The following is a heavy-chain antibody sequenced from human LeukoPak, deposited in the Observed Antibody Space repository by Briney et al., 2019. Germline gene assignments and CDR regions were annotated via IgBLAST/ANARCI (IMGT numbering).Heavy chain of an antibody. CDR2: ISSYNGNT. Sequence: ASVKVSCKASAYTFTSYGISWVRQAPGQGLEWMGWISSYNGNTNYAQKLQGRVTMTTDTSTSTAYMELRSLRSDDTAVYYCARGQRGYSYDAFDIWGQGTMVTVSS. D-gene: IGHD5-18*01. J-gene: IGHJ3*02. V-gene: IGHV1-18*01. CDR1: AYTFTSYG. CDR3: ARGQRGYSYDAFDI.